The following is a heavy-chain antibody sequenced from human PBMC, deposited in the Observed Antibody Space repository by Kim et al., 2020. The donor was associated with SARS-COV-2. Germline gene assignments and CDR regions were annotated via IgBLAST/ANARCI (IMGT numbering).Heavy chain of an antibody. CDR2: ISAYNGNT. CDR1: GYTFTSYG. CDR3: ARDGRSPLYYYYYGMDV. V-gene: IGHV1-18*01. J-gene: IGHJ6*02. Sequence: ASVKVSCKASGYTFTSYGISWVRQAPGQGLEWMGWISAYNGNTNYAQKLQGRVTMTTDTSTSTAYMELRSLRSDDTAVYYCARDGRSPLYYYYYGMDVWGQGTTVTVSS.